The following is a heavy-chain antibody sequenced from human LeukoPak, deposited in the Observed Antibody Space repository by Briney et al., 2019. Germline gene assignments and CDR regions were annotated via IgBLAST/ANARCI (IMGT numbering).Heavy chain of an antibody. CDR3: ARLRAGDYFDY. CDR1: GFTFSSYW. V-gene: IGHV3-7*04. Sequence: PGGSLRLSCAASGFTFSSYWTSWVRQAPGKGLEWVANIKEDGSEKYYLDSVKGRLTISRDTAKSSLYLQMNSLRAEDTAVYYCARLRAGDYFDYWGQGTLVTVSS. J-gene: IGHJ4*02. D-gene: IGHD6-19*01. CDR2: IKEDGSEK.